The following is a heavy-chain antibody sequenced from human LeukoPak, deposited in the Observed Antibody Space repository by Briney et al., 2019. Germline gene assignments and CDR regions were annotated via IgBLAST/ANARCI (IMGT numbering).Heavy chain of an antibody. D-gene: IGHD1-1*01. J-gene: IGHJ4*02. V-gene: IGHV3-74*01. Sequence: GGALRHSFASTRFTFSNYWMHWVRQAPWKGVVWVSRINSDGCSTRYADSVKARVNISRDNAKNTLYLQMNSQRAEDTAVYYCAGDGGLERYFDYWGRGTLVTVSS. CDR3: AGDGGLERYFDY. CDR2: INSDGCST. CDR1: RFTFSNYW.